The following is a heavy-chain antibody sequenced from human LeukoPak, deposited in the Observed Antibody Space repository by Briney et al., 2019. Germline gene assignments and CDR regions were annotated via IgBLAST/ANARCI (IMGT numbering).Heavy chain of an antibody. Sequence: PSQTLSLTCTVSGGSISSGGYYWSWIRQPPGKGLEWIGYIYHSGSTYYNPSLKSRVTISVDRSKNQFSLKLSSVTAADTAVYYCARGLVPSSWYPYYFDYWGQGTLVTVSS. CDR1: GGSISSGGYY. J-gene: IGHJ4*02. D-gene: IGHD6-13*01. V-gene: IGHV4-30-2*01. CDR2: IYHSGST. CDR3: ARGLVPSSWYPYYFDY.